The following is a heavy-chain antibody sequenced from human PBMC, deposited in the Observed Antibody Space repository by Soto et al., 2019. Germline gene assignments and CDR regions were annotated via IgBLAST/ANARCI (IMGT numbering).Heavy chain of an antibody. CDR1: GGTFSSYG. V-gene: IGHV1-69*12. D-gene: IGHD3-9*01. CDR3: ARDRWSYDILTGYLGYFDY. J-gene: IGHJ4*02. CDR2: IIPIFGTA. Sequence: QVQLVQSGAEVKKPGSSVKVSCKASGGTFSSYGISWVRQAPGQGLEWMGGIIPIFGTANYAQKFQGRVTSTADESTRTAYRELSSLRSEDTAVYYCARDRWSYDILTGYLGYFDYWGQGILVHVSS.